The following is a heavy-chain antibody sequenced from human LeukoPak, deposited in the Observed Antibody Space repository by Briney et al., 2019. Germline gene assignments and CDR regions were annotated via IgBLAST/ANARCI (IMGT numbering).Heavy chain of an antibody. V-gene: IGHV3-21*01. Sequence: GGSLRLSCAASGFTFNTYSMTWVRQAPGKGLEWVSSISWTSDYIYYADSVKGRFTISRDNAKNSLYLQMNSLRAEDTAVYYCARGGGLDVWGQGATVTVSS. D-gene: IGHD3-16*01. CDR3: ARGGGLDV. CDR2: ISWTSDYI. J-gene: IGHJ6*02. CDR1: GFTFNTYS.